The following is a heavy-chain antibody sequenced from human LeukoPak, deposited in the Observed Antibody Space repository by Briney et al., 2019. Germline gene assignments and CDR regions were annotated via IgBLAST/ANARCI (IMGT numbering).Heavy chain of an antibody. V-gene: IGHV1-24*01. J-gene: IGHJ4*02. CDR1: GYTLTELS. D-gene: IGHD3-9*01. CDR3: ATVRNYYGILTGYQKYYFDY. Sequence: GASVKVSCKVSGYTLTELSMHWVRQAPGKGLEWMGGFDPEDGETIYAQKFQGRVTMTEDTSTDTAYMELSSLRSEDTAVYYCATVRNYYGILTGYQKYYFDYWGQGTLVTVSS. CDR2: FDPEDGET.